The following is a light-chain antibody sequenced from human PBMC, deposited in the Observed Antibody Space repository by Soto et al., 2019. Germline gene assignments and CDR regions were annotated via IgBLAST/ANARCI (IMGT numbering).Light chain of an antibody. CDR2: ETS. CDR1: QSIRSN. J-gene: IGKJ2*01. Sequence: EIVMTHSPSTLSLCPWERATLSCRASQSIRSNLAWYRHKPGQAPSLLIYETSTRATGVPARFSGSGSGTEFTLTITSLQSEDIAIYYCQHYDNWPFTFGQGTKVDIK. CDR3: QHYDNWPFT. V-gene: IGKV3-15*01.